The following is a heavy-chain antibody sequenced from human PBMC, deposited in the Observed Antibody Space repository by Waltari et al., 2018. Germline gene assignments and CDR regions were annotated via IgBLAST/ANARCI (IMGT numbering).Heavy chain of an antibody. Sequence: QVQLQQWGAGLLKPSETLSLTCVFSDGSFNDFQWSWIRQAPGKGLEWIGEIDHSGSANYTPALKGRVTISLDTSRKQLSLKLSSVTAADTAMYYCARAYDFWSYHMDVWGKGTTVTVSS. J-gene: IGHJ6*03. D-gene: IGHD3-3*01. CDR3: ARAYDFWSYHMDV. V-gene: IGHV4-34*02. CDR2: IDHSGSA. CDR1: DGSFNDFQ.